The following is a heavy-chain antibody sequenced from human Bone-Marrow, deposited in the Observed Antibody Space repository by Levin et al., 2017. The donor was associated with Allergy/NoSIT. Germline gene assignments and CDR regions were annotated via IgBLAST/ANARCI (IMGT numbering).Heavy chain of an antibody. CDR1: GDSISGYY. V-gene: IGHV4-59*01. D-gene: IGHD3-10*01. J-gene: IGHJ6*02. CDR3: ARDKIIMLRGDTYYYGMDV. Sequence: GSLRLSCTVSGDSISGYYWSWIRQPPGKGLEWIGHIYYSGSTKYNPSLRSRTTLSVDMSRNQFSLRLTSVTAGDTAVYYCARDKIIMLRGDTYYYGMDVWGQGTTVTVSS. CDR2: IYYSGST.